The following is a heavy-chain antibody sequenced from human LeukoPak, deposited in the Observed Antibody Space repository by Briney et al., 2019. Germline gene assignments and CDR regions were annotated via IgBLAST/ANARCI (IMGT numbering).Heavy chain of an antibody. Sequence: SVKVSCKASGGTFSSYAISWVRQAPGQGLEWMGGIIPIFGTANYAQKFQGRVTITTDESTSTAYMELSSLRSEDTAVYYCARCSSCPTHDAFDIWGQGAMVTVSS. J-gene: IGHJ3*02. V-gene: IGHV1-69*05. CDR1: GGTFSSYA. CDR2: IIPIFGTA. CDR3: ARCSSCPTHDAFDI. D-gene: IGHD6-13*01.